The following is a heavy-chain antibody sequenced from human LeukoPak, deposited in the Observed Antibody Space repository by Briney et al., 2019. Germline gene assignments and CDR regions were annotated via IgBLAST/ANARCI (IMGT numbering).Heavy chain of an antibody. CDR3: ARDLDETSSSWYYFDY. CDR2: ISFDGSKK. D-gene: IGHD6-13*01. CDR1: GFTFSLSG. V-gene: IGHV3-30*03. J-gene: IGHJ4*02. Sequence: PGGSLRLSCAASGFTFSLSGIHWVRQAPGKGLEWVTVISFDGSKKYFADSVKGRFTISRDNSKNTLYLQMNSLRAEDTAMYYCARDLDETSSSWYYFDYWGQGTLVTVSS.